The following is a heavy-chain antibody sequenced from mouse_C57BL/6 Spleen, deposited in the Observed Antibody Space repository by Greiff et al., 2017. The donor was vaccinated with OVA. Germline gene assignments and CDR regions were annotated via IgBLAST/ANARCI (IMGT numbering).Heavy chain of an antibody. CDR3: ARSLTGTSDY. Sequence: QVQLQQSGAELVMPGASVKLSCKASGYTFTSYWMHWVKQRPGQGLEWIGEIDPSDSYTNYNQKFKGKSTLTVDKSSSTAYMQLSSLTSEDSAVYYCARSLTGTSDYWGQGTTLTVSS. CDR1: GYTFTSYW. D-gene: IGHD4-1*01. CDR2: IDPSDSYT. J-gene: IGHJ2*01. V-gene: IGHV1-69*01.